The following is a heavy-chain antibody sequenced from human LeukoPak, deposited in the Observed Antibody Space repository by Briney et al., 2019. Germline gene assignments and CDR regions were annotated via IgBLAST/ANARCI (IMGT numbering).Heavy chain of an antibody. V-gene: IGHV3-7*01. CDR1: GGSISSYY. D-gene: IGHD1-1*01. CDR2: IKPDGSEE. CDR3: VRNWNLDS. Sequence: ETLSLTCTVSGGSISSYYWSWVRQAPGRGLEWVANIKPDGSEENYGDSVKGRFIISRDNTKNSLFLQMNSLTAEDTALYYCVRNWNLDSWGQGTLVTVSS. J-gene: IGHJ4*02.